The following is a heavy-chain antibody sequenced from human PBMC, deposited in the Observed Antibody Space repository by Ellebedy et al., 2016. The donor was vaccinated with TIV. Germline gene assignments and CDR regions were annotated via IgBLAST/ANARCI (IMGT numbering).Heavy chain of an antibody. J-gene: IGHJ4*02. CDR2: IYPGDSDT. V-gene: IGHV5-51*01. D-gene: IGHD1-26*01. Sequence: GESLKISXKGSGYSFTSYWIGWVRQMPGKGLEWMGIIYPGDSDTRYSPSFQGQVTISADKSISTAYLQWSSLKASDTAMYYCARMVGKRWELLSLSSPDYWGQGTLVTVSS. CDR3: ARMVGKRWELLSLSSPDY. CDR1: GYSFTSYW.